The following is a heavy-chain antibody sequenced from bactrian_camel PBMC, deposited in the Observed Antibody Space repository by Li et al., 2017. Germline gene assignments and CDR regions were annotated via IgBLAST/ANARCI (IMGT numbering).Heavy chain of an antibody. CDR2: IDGDGTS. CDR1: GSIYDFAC. V-gene: IGHV3S53*01. Sequence: HVQLVESGGGSVQAGGSLRLSCAASGSIYDFACMGWFRQAPGKEREGVAIIDGDGTSNYADSVKGRFTISKGGAKNTLSLQMNSLKPEDTAMYYCAAAGVGYCLTRSRADFAYWGQGTQVTVS. D-gene: IGHD5*01. CDR3: AAAGVGYCLTRSRADFAY. J-gene: IGHJ6*01.